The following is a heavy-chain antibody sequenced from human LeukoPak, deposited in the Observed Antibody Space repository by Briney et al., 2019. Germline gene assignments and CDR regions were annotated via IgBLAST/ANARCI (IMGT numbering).Heavy chain of an antibody. CDR2: IYYSGST. D-gene: IGHD1-1*01. CDR3: ARARASPYNWNDVFDY. CDR1: GGSFSGYY. Sequence: PSETLSLTCAVYGGSFSGYYWSWIRQHPGKGLEWIGYIYYSGSTYYNPSLKSRVTMSVDTSKNQFSLKLSSVTAADTAVYYCARARASPYNWNDVFDYWGQGTLVTVSS. V-gene: IGHV4-34*01. J-gene: IGHJ4*02.